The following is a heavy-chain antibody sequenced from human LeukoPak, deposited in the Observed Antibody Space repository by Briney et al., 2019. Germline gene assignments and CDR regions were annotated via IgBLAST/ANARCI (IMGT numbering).Heavy chain of an antibody. CDR1: GFTFSTYA. J-gene: IGHJ3*02. CDR2: ISTDGGMT. Sequence: GGSLRLSCAASGFTFSTYAMDWVRQAPGKGLEYVSTISTDGGMTYYADSVKGRFTISRDNSKNTLYLQMGSLRAEDMAVYYCARGRASGDSSGRYDNFDIWGQGTMVTVSS. D-gene: IGHD6-19*01. V-gene: IGHV3-64*02. CDR3: ARGRASGDSSGRYDNFDI.